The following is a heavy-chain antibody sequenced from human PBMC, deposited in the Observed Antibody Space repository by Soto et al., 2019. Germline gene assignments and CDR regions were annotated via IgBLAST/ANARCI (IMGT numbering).Heavy chain of an antibody. CDR3: AKLGFVITGPEGVP. V-gene: IGHV3-23*01. CDR2: IGGSGDTT. J-gene: IGHJ5*02. CDR1: GFTFNSYA. D-gene: IGHD1-20*01. Sequence: PGGSLRLSCTASGFTFNSYAMSWVRQAPGKGLEWVSVIGGSGDTTYYADSVRGRFSISRDNSKDTLYLQMNSLRAEDTAVYYCAKLGFVITGPEGVPWGQGTLVTVSS.